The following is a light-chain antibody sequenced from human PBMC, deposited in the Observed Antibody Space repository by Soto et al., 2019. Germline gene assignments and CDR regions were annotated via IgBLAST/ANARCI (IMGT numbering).Light chain of an antibody. CDR1: QSISTY. J-gene: IGKJ2*01. Sequence: DIQMTQSPSSLSASVGDRVTITCRASQSISTYLNWYQHKPGKAPKVLIYAASSLQSGVPSRFSGSGSGTDFTLTISSLQPEDFATYYCKQSYSTQYTFGQGTKREIK. V-gene: IGKV1-39*01. CDR2: AAS. CDR3: KQSYSTQYT.